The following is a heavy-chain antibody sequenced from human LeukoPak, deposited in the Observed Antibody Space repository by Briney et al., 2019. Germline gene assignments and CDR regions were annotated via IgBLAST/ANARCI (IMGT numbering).Heavy chain of an antibody. CDR3: ARGVRQLPFDY. CDR2: INHSGST. CDR1: GGSFSGYY. Sequence: SETLSLTCAVYGGSFSGYYWSWIRQPPGKGLEWIGEINHSGSTNYNPSLKSRVTISVDTSKNQFSPKLSSVTAADTAVYYCARGVRQLPFDYWGQGTLVTVSS. D-gene: IGHD5-18*01. J-gene: IGHJ4*02. V-gene: IGHV4-34*01.